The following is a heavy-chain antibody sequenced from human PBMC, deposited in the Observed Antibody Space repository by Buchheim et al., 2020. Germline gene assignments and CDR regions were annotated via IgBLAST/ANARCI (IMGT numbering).Heavy chain of an antibody. V-gene: IGHV3-30*18. CDR3: AKDRGITIFGVVILTSEFDY. CDR1: GFTFSSYG. Sequence: QVQLVESGGGVVQPGSSLRLSCAASGFTFSSYGMHWVRQAPGKGLEWVPVIPYDGSNKYYAASVKGRFTISRDNSKNTLFLQMNSLRAEDTAVYYCAKDRGITIFGVVILTSEFDYWGQGTL. J-gene: IGHJ4*02. D-gene: IGHD3-3*01. CDR2: IPYDGSNK.